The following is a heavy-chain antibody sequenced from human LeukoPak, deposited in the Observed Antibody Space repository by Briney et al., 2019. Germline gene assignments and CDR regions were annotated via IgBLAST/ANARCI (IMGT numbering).Heavy chain of an antibody. CDR1: GFTVSSNY. V-gene: IGHV3-53*01. Sequence: GGSLRLSCAASGFTVSSNYMSWVRQAPGKGPEWVSVIYSGGSTYYADSVKGRFTISRDNSKNTLYLQMNSLRAEDTAVYYCARDSPTGILDYWGQGTLVTVSS. D-gene: IGHD1-1*01. CDR3: ARDSPTGILDY. J-gene: IGHJ4*02. CDR2: IYSGGST.